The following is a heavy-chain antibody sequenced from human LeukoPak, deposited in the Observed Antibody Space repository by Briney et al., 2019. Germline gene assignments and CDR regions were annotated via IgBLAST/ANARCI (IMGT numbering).Heavy chain of an antibody. CDR2: INHSGYT. D-gene: IGHD4-17*01. Sequence: SETLSLTCAVSGVSFDDYYWSWVRQTPGKGLEWLGEINHSGYTNDSPSLKSRVTLSIDTSRKQFSLNLRSVTVADAGIYYCTRMTTGHDYWGQGTLDSVSS. CDR3: TRMTTGHDY. V-gene: IGHV4-34*01. CDR1: GVSFDDYY. J-gene: IGHJ4*02.